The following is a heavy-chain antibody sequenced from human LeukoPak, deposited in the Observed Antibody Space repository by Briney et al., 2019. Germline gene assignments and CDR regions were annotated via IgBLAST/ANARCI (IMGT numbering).Heavy chain of an antibody. V-gene: IGHV4-59*01. D-gene: IGHD2-15*01. Sequence: KTSETLSLTCTVSGGSITTYYWSWIRQTPEKGLECIGYIYYSGSTNYNPSLKSRVTISVDTSKNQSSLKLSSVTAADTAVYYCARSPGRFCSGGSCYSSHYFDYWGQGTLVTVSS. CDR1: GGSITTYY. CDR2: IYYSGST. CDR3: ARSPGRFCSGGSCYSSHYFDY. J-gene: IGHJ4*02.